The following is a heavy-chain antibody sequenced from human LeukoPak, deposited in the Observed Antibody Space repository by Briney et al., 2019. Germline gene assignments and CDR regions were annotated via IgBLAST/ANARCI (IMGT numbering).Heavy chain of an antibody. J-gene: IGHJ4*02. V-gene: IGHV1-69*04. D-gene: IGHD4-17*01. CDR1: GGTFSSYA. CDR2: IIPILGIA. CDR3: AREATTVTIDY. Sequence: ASVKVSCKAYGGTFSSYAISLVRQAPGQGLEWMGRIIPILGIANYAQKFQGRVTITADKSTSTAYMELSSLRSEDTAVYYCAREATTVTIDYWGQGTLVTVSS.